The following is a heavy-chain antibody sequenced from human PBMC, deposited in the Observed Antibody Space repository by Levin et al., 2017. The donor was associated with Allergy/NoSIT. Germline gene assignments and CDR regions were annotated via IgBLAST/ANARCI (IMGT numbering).Heavy chain of an antibody. CDR3: ASGLREITMVRGVIIGGY. V-gene: IGHV3-48*01. D-gene: IGHD3-10*01. J-gene: IGHJ4*02. CDR1: RFTFSSYS. Sequence: AGGSLRLSCAASRFTFSSYSMNWVRQAPGKGLEWVSYISGSSSTVYYADSVKGRFTISRDNAKNSLYLQMNSLRVEDTAVYYCASGLREITMVRGVIIGGYWGKGTLDTV. CDR2: ISGSSSTV.